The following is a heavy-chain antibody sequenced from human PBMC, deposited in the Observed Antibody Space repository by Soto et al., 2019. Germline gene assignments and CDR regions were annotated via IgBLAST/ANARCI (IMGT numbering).Heavy chain of an antibody. J-gene: IGHJ5*02. CDR2: ISYDGNNK. D-gene: IGHD4-17*01. CDR1: EFTFSNYA. Sequence: PGGSLRLSCAASEFTFSNYAMHWVRQAPGKGLQWLAVISYDGNNKYYADSVEGRFTISRDNSKNTVYLQMNSLRLEDTAVYYCAKDRTVTNVGWFDPWGQGTLVTVSS. CDR3: AKDRTVTNVGWFDP. V-gene: IGHV3-30*18.